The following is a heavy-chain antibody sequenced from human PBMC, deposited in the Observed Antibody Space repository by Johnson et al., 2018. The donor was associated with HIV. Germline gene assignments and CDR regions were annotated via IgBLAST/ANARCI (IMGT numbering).Heavy chain of an antibody. Sequence: QVQLVESGGGVVQPGRSLRLSCAASGFTFSNFAMHWVRQAPGKGLEWVPFTSFDESNKYYADSVKGRFTISRDNSKNTLYLQMNGLRAEDTAVYYCARGGLEYSSALGLGYAFDVWGQGTVVTVSS. V-gene: IGHV3-30*04. CDR2: TSFDESNK. J-gene: IGHJ3*01. CDR3: ARGGLEYSSALGLGYAFDV. D-gene: IGHD6-25*01. CDR1: GFTFSNFA.